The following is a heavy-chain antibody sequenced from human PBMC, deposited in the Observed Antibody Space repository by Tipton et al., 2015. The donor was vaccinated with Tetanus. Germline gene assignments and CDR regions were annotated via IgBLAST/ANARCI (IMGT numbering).Heavy chain of an antibody. CDR2: IYSPGTT. V-gene: IGHV4-31*03. J-gene: IGHJ6*02. CDR3: ARDGGNYFYYGMNV. Sequence: TLSLTCSVSGVSIKGGGFYWTWIRQPPGKGLEWIGYIYSPGTTSYAPSLRGRATISFDSVKNHFSLSLSSVTAADTAMYYCARDGGNYFYYGMNVWGQVAAVTVSS. CDR1: GVSIKGGGFY.